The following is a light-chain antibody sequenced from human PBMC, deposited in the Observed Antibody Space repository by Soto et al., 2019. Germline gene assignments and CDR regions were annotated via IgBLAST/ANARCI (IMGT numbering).Light chain of an antibody. CDR3: QQYNNWQYT. V-gene: IGKV3-15*01. CDR1: QSVSSN. J-gene: IGKJ2*01. CDR2: GAS. Sequence: EIVMTQSPATLSLSPGERATLSCRASQSVSSNLAWYQQKPGQAPMLLLYGASTRATGIPARFSGSGSGTEFTLTISRLQSEDVAFYYWQQYNNWQYTFGQGTKLEIK.